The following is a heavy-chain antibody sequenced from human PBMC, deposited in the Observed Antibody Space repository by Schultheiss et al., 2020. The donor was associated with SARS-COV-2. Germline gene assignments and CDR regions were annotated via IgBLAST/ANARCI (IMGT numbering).Heavy chain of an antibody. Sequence: SETLSLPCSFSFFSFLFSYWIWIRQPPGKGLEWIGYIYYSGSTYYNPSLKSRVTISVDTSKNQFSLKLSSVTAADTAVYYCTTDPRRGAIMRFHWHWGQGTLVTVSS. CDR2: IYYSGST. V-gene: IGHV4-59*12. J-gene: IGHJ4*02. CDR1: FFSFLFSY. CDR3: TTDPRRGAIMRFHWH. D-gene: IGHD1-26*01.